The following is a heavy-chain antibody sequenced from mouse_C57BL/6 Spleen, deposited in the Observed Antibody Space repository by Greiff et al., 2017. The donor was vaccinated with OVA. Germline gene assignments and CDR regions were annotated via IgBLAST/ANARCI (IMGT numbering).Heavy chain of an antibody. V-gene: IGHV1-55*01. CDR2: IYPGSGST. Sequence: QVQLQQPGAELVKPGASVKMSCKASGYTFTSYWITWVKQRPGQGLEWIGDIYPGSGSTNYNEKFKSKATLTVDTSSSTAYMQLSSLTSEDSAVYYCARSRYYSNPVPYYFDYWGKGTTLTVSS. J-gene: IGHJ2*01. D-gene: IGHD2-5*01. CDR1: GYTFTSYW. CDR3: ARSRYYSNPVPYYFDY.